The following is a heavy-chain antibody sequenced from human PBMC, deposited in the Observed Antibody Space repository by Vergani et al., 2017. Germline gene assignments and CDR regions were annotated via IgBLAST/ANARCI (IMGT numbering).Heavy chain of an antibody. V-gene: IGHV4-4*03. D-gene: IGHD2-21*02. Sequence: QLQLQESGPGLVKPPGTLSLTCAVSGDSISSNNCWTWVRQPPGKGLEWIGEICHTEDTKYSPSLKSRVTISVDTSKNQFSLKLSSVTAADTAVYYCARNPYCGGDCYSDAFDIWGQGTMVTVSS. CDR2: ICHTEDT. CDR1: GDSISSNNC. J-gene: IGHJ3*02. CDR3: ARNPYCGGDCYSDAFDI.